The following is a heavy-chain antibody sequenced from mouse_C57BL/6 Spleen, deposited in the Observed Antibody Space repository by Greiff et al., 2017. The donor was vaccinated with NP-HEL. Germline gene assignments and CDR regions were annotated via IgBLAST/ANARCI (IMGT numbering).Heavy chain of an antibody. CDR2: INPSSGYT. V-gene: IGHV1-4*01. J-gene: IGHJ2*01. D-gene: IGHD2-4*01. Sequence: QVHVKQSGAELARPGASVKMSCKASGYTFTSYTMHWVKQRPGQGLEWIGYINPSSGYTKYNQKFKDKATLTADKSSSTAYMQLSSLTSEDSAVYYCARDDYDDPSDYWGQGTTLTVSS. CDR3: ARDDYDDPSDY. CDR1: GYTFTSYT.